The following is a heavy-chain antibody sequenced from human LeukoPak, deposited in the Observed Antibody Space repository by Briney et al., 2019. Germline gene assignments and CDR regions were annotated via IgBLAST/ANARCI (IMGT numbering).Heavy chain of an antibody. CDR1: GFTFDDYA. CDR3: ARGGLVLRLLEWFPPSGFDP. D-gene: IGHD3-3*01. Sequence: PGGSLRLSCAASGFTFDDYAMHWVRQAPGKGLEWVSLISWDGGSTYYADSVKGRFTISRDNSKNSLYLQMNSLRAEDTALYYCARGGLVLRLLEWFPPSGFDPWGQGTLVTVSS. J-gene: IGHJ5*02. V-gene: IGHV3-43D*03. CDR2: ISWDGGST.